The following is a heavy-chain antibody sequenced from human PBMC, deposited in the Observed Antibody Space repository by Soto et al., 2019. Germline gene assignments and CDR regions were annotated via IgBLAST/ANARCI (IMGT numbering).Heavy chain of an antibody. CDR2: IYHSGST. D-gene: IGHD3-3*01. J-gene: IGHJ6*03. V-gene: IGHV4-4*02. Sequence: SETLSLTCAVSSGSISSSNWWSWVRQPPGKGLEWIGEIYHSGSTNYNPSLKSRVTISVDKSKNQFSLKLSSVTAADTAVYYCARAIFGVVTDYYYMDVWGKGTTVTVSS. CDR3: ARAIFGVVTDYYYMDV. CDR1: SGSISSSNW.